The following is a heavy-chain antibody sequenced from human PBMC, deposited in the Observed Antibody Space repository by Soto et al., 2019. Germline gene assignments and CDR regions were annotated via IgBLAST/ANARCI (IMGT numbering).Heavy chain of an antibody. D-gene: IGHD3-9*01. CDR1: GFTFSSYG. V-gene: IGHV3-33*01. CDR3: AIDAENELRYFDWLSTHFDY. J-gene: IGHJ4*02. Sequence: PVGSLRLSCAASGFTFSSYGMHWVRQAPGKGLEWVAVIWYDGSNKYYAYSVKGRFTISRDNSKNTLYLQMNSLRAEDTAVYYCAIDAENELRYFDWLSTHFDYWGQGTLVTVSS. CDR2: IWYDGSNK.